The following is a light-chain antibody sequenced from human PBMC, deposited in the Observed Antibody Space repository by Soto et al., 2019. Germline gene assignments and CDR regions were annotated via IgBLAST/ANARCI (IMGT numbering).Light chain of an antibody. V-gene: IGKV3-20*01. J-gene: IGKJ1*01. CDR1: QRISTSY. CDR3: QQYGSSFYVA. Sequence: EIVLTQSPGTLSLSPGERATLSCRASQRISTSYLAWYQQKPGQSPRLLIYGASSRATGIPDRFSGSGSGTDFTLTISRLEPEDFAVYYCQQYGSSFYVAFGQGTKVEIK. CDR2: GAS.